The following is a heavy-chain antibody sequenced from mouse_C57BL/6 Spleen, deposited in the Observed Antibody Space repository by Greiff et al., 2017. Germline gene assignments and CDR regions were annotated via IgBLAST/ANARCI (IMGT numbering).Heavy chain of an antibody. D-gene: IGHD1-1*01. CDR1: GYTFTDYY. CDR2: INPNNGGT. CDR3: ASDYGSSPWYYDV. Sequence: EVQLQQSGPELVKPGASVKISCKASGYTFTDYYMNWVKQSHGKSLEWIGDINPNNGGTSYNQKFKGKATLTVDKSSSTAYMELRSLTSEDSAVYYCASDYGSSPWYYDVGGTGTTVTV. V-gene: IGHV1-26*01. J-gene: IGHJ1*03.